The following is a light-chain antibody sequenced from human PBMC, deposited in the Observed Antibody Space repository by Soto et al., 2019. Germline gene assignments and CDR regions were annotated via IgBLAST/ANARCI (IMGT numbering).Light chain of an antibody. CDR2: GNT. CDR3: QSYDNTLKGCV. J-gene: IGLJ1*01. V-gene: IGLV1-40*01. CDR1: SSNIGADYE. Sequence: QPVLTQPPSVSGAPGQRVIISCTGGSSNIGADYEVHWYQQLPGTAPKLLIYGNTNRPSGVPDRFSGSKSGPSASLAITGLQAEDEAEYYCQSYDNTLKGCVFGTGTKVTVL.